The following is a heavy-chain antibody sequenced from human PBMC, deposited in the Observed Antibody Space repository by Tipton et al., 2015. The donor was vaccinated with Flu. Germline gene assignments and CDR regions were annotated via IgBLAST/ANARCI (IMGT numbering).Heavy chain of an antibody. V-gene: IGHV1-69*05. D-gene: IGHD6-13*01. CDR3: ARPGGPAGVIPFSYFGF. Sequence: QSGAEVKESGSSVTVSCKTSRGSFGNYAIHWVRQGPGQGLEWMGGILPFIGTANYAQKFQGRGTMTTETSTRTAYMELRSLSSDDTAVYYCARPGGPAGVIPFSYFGFWGQGILVTVSS. J-gene: IGHJ4*02. CDR2: ILPFIGTA. CDR1: RGSFGNYA.